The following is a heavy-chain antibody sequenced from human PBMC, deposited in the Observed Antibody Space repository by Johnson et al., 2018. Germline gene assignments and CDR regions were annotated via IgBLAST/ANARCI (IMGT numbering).Heavy chain of an antibody. D-gene: IGHD3-10*01. J-gene: IGHJ1*01. CDR3: GKGDYFGRSALAEYFQH. CDR1: GFPFSSYG. Sequence: QVQLQESGGGVVQPGRSLRLSCAASGFPFSSYGLHWGRQAPGKGLEWVALISYDGSNKYYADSVKGRCTISRDNSKNTLYLQMNSRSAEDAAVYYCGKGDYFGRSALAEYFQHWGQGTLVTVTS. CDR2: ISYDGSNK. V-gene: IGHV3-30*18.